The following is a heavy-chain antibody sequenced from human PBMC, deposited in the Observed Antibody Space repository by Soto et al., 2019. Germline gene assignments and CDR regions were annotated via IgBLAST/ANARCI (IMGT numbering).Heavy chain of an antibody. CDR3: AKDWGSSSQFDY. V-gene: IGHV3-23*01. CDR2: ISGSGGSR. J-gene: IGHJ4*02. CDR1: GFTFSSYA. Sequence: EVQLLESGGALVQPGGSLRLSCAASGFTFSSYAMSWVRQAPGKGLEWVSTISGSGGSRYYADSVKGRFTISRDSYKNTLYLQMNSLRGEDTAVYYCAKDWGSSSQFDYWGQGTLVTVSS. D-gene: IGHD6-13*01.